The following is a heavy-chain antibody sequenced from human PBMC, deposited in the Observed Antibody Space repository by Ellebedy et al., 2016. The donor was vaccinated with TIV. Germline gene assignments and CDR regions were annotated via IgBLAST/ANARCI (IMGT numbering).Heavy chain of an antibody. V-gene: IGHV3-21*01. CDR1: GFTFSRYN. D-gene: IGHD3-10*01. CDR2: IGSGSTYI. J-gene: IGHJ4*02. Sequence: GESLKISCAASGFTFSRYNMNWVRQAPGKGLEWVSSIGSGSTYIFYAESVQGRFTISRDNAKDSLYLQMNSLRAEDTALYYWARDSGGLDYWGQGILVTVSS. CDR3: ARDSGGLDY.